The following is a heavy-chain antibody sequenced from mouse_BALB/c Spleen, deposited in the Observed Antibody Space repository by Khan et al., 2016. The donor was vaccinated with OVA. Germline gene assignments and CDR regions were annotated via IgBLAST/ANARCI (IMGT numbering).Heavy chain of an antibody. CDR1: GYSFTTYY. CDR2: IDPFNGST. V-gene: IGHV1S135*01. Sequence: VQLKQSGPELMKPGASVQISCKASGYSFTTYYIHWVKQSLGKSLEWIGYIDPFNGSTTYNQKFKGTATLTVDQSSRPAYMHLSSLTSDDSACYYGARHGTSSWFAYWGQGTLVTVSA. J-gene: IGHJ3*01. CDR3: ARHGTSSWFAY. D-gene: IGHD1-1*01.